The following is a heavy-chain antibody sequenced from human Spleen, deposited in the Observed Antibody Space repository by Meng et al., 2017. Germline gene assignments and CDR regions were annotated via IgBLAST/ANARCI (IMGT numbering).Heavy chain of an antibody. CDR1: GGSFSTYF. CDR3: AKDWGVAGTDAFDI. J-gene: IGHJ3*02. Sequence: ETLSLTCTVYGGSFSTYFCRWIRQSPGKGLEWVSGISGSDDSTYYADSGKGRFTISRDNSKNTMYLQMNSLRVEDTAVYYCAKDWGVAGTDAFDIWGQGTMVTVSS. V-gene: IGHV3-23*01. D-gene: IGHD6-19*01. CDR2: ISGSDDST.